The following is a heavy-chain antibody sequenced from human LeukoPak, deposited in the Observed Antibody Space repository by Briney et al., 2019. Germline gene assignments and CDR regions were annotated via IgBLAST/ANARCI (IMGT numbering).Heavy chain of an antibody. D-gene: IGHD2-2*01. CDR2: IWYDGSNK. CDR1: GFTFSSYG. CDR3: ARDAYCSSTSCYPDY. J-gene: IGHJ4*02. V-gene: IGHV3-33*01. Sequence: GRSLRLSCAASGFTFSSYGMHWVRQAPGKGLEWVAVIWYDGSNKYYADSVKGRFTISRDNSKDTLYLQMNSLRAEDTAVYYCARDAYCSSTSCYPDYWGQGTLVTVSS.